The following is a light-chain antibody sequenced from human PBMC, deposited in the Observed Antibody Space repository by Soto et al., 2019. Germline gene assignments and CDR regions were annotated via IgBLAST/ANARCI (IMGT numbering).Light chain of an antibody. CDR3: QSYDSSLSVRGVV. V-gene: IGLV1-40*01. CDR1: SSNIGAGYD. J-gene: IGLJ2*01. Sequence: QSVLTQPPSVSGAPGQRVTISCTGSSSNIGAGYDVHWYQQLPGTAPKLLIYVNNNRPSGVPDRFSGSKSGTSASLAITGLQAEDEADYYCQSYDSSLSVRGVVFGGGTKVTVL. CDR2: VNN.